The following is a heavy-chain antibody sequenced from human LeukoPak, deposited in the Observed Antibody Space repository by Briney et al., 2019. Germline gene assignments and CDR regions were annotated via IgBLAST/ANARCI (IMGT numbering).Heavy chain of an antibody. J-gene: IGHJ4*02. D-gene: IGHD3-10*02. Sequence: GGSLRLSCAASGFTFSSYGMHWVRQAPGKGLEWVAVISYDGSNKYYADSVKGRFTISRDNAKNSLYLQMNSLRTEDTAVYYCATEFNYVGAFDSWGQGTLVTVSS. V-gene: IGHV3-30*03. CDR2: ISYDGSNK. CDR1: GFTFSSYG. CDR3: ATEFNYVGAFDS.